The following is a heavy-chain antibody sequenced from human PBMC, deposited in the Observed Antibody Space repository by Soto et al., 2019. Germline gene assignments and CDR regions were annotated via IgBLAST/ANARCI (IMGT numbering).Heavy chain of an antibody. Sequence: QVQLVESGGGVVQVGGSLRLSCAASGFAFSGYGMHWVRQAPGKGLEWVALIWYDGSKTYHADSVKGRFAISRDDSKSTLFLQMSGLRVDDTAVYYCVRDPATVTSYFDYWGQGALVTVSS. V-gene: IGHV3-33*01. CDR3: VRDPATVTSYFDY. D-gene: IGHD4-17*01. J-gene: IGHJ4*02. CDR1: GFAFSGYG. CDR2: IWYDGSKT.